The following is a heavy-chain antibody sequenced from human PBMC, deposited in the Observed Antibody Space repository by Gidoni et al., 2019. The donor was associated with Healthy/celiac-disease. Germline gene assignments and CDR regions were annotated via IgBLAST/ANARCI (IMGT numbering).Heavy chain of an antibody. CDR2: IYYSGST. Sequence: QLQLQESGPGLVKHSETLSLTCTVSGGSISSSSYYWGWIRQPPGKGLEWIGSIYYSGSTYYNPSLKIRVTISVDTSKNQFSLKLSSVTAADTAVYYCASYYYDILTGYYYALTNWGQGTLVTVSS. D-gene: IGHD3-9*01. J-gene: IGHJ4*02. V-gene: IGHV4-39*01. CDR3: ASYYYDILTGYYYALTN. CDR1: GGSISSSSYY.